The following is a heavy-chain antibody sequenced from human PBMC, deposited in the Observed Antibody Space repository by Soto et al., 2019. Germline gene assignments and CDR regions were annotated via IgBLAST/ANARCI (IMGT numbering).Heavy chain of an antibody. V-gene: IGHV1-69*01. J-gene: IGHJ6*02. D-gene: IGHD3-10*01. CDR3: ARDDGEGGMDV. CDR1: VGTFCDYG. Sequence: QMHLVQSGPEVRKPGASVKVSCKASVGTFCDYGIAWVRQAPGHGLEWMGGILPVFRTPSNAQKFEGRVSLTVDEVTNTAFMELNSLRPEDTATYYCARDDGEGGMDVWGQGTTVIVSS. CDR2: ILPVFRTP.